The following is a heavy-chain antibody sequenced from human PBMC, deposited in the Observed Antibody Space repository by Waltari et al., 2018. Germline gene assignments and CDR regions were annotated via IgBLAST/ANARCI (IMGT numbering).Heavy chain of an antibody. CDR3: AKMDSGTYTAHFEY. Sequence: EVQLLESGGGLVQPGGSLRLSCTASGFTFGGYAMSWVRQAPGKGLEGVSGISGAGGITYYVDSVKGRFTGSRDNSANTLDLQMNSLGAEDTAMYYCAKMDSGTYTAHFEYWGQGTQVTVSS. V-gene: IGHV3-23*01. D-gene: IGHD1-26*01. J-gene: IGHJ4*02. CDR1: GFTFGGYA. CDR2: ISGAGGIT.